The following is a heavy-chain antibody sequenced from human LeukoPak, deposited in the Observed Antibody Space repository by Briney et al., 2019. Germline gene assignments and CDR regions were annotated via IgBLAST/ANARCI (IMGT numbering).Heavy chain of an antibody. CDR2: IYTSWCT. V-gene: IGHV4-4*07. J-gene: IGHJ5*02. Sequence: PSETLSLTCTVSGGSISSYYWRWIRQPAGKGLEGIGRIYTSWCTNYNPSLKSRGTMSVDTSKNQFSLKLSSVTAADTAVYYCARGNDFWSGYLFDPWGQGTLVTVSS. D-gene: IGHD3-3*01. CDR3: ARGNDFWSGYLFDP. CDR1: GGSISSYY.